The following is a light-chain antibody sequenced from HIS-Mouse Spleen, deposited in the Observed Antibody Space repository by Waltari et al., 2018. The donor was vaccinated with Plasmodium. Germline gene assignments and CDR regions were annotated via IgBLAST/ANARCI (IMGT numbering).Light chain of an antibody. CDR1: SSDVGGYNY. Sequence: QSALTQPRSVSGPPGQSVTISCTGTSSDVGGYNYVSWYQQHPGKAPKLMIYDVRTRPSGVPDRFSGSKSGNTASLTISGLQAEDEADYYCCSYAGSYTLVFGGGTKLTVL. V-gene: IGLV2-11*01. J-gene: IGLJ2*01. CDR3: CSYAGSYTLV. CDR2: DVR.